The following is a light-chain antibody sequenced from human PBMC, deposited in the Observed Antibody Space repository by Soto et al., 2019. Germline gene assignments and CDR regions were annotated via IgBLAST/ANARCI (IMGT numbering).Light chain of an antibody. CDR3: QQYNSYPLT. V-gene: IGKV1-5*03. Sequence: DTQMTQSPSTLSASVGDRVTITCRASQSIRSWLAWYQQKPEKAPKLLIYKASSLESGVPSRFSGSTSGTEFTLTISSLQPDDVATYYCQQYNSYPLTFGGGTKVEIK. J-gene: IGKJ4*01. CDR1: QSIRSW. CDR2: KAS.